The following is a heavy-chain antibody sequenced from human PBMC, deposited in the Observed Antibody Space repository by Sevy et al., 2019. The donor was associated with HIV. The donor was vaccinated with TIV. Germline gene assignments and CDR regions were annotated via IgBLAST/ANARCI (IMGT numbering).Heavy chain of an antibody. CDR2: ISSDGSSK. D-gene: IGHD6-13*01. J-gene: IGHJ6*02. Sequence: GGSLRLSCAASGFTFSRYGMHWVRQAPGKGLEWVAIISSDGSSKDYAESVKGRFTISRDNSKDTVYLQMDSLRPEDTAVYYCATSRGCFVGSWLYYFFAMDVWGQGTTVTVSS. CDR3: ATSRGCFVGSWLYYFFAMDV. CDR1: GFTFSRYG. V-gene: IGHV3-30*03.